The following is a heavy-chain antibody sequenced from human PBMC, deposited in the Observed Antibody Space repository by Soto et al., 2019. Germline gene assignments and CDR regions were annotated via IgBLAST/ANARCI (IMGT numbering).Heavy chain of an antibody. Sequence: EVQLLESGGGLVQPGGSLRLSCAASGFTHTFSTYAMSWVRQAPGRGLEWVAGISPTGGSIYYADSVKGQFTISRDNFNGTLELHMGTLRAEDAAIYFCPKVKRSIVPTIGSGFDSRRRGTLVTVSS. J-gene: IGHJ4*02. CDR1: GFTHTFSTYA. CDR2: ISPTGGSI. D-gene: IGHD5-12*01. CDR3: PKVKRSIVPTIGSGFDS. V-gene: IGHV3-23*01.